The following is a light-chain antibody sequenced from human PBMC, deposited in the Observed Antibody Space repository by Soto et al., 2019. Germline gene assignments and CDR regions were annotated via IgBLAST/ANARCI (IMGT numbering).Light chain of an antibody. Sequence: IVLRQSPGTLYLSPGERATLSCSASQSVSSSYLAWYQQKPGQAPRLLIYDASNRATGIPARFSGSGSGTDFTLTISSLEPEDFAVYYCQQRSNWPPLISFGQGTRLEIK. V-gene: IGKV3-11*01. CDR2: DAS. CDR1: QSVSSSY. J-gene: IGKJ5*01. CDR3: QQRSNWPPLIS.